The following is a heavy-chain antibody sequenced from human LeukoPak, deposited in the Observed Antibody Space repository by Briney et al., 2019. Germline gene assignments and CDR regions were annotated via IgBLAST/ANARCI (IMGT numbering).Heavy chain of an antibody. CDR2: IFYTGST. D-gene: IGHD5-12*01. V-gene: IGHV4-59*01. CDR1: GDSISSSY. CDR3: SRGRAAAFDV. J-gene: IGHJ3*01. Sequence: SETLSLTCTVSGDSISSSYWNWIRQPPGKGLEWIGYIFYTGSTNYNPSLRSRVTISVDTSKNQVSLILSSVTAANTAVYYCSRGRAAAFDVWGQGTMVTVSS.